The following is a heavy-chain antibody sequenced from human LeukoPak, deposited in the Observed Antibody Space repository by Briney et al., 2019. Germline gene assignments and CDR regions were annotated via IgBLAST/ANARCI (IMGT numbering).Heavy chain of an antibody. D-gene: IGHD6-19*01. V-gene: IGHV3-53*01. CDR3: ARGTSTVSAGYY. Sequence: TGGSLRLSCAASGFTVSSDYMSWVRQAPGKGLEWVPVIYTGGSTYYADSVKGRFTISRDTSKNTLHLQMNSLRAEDTAVYYCARGTSTVSAGYYWGQGTLVTVSS. CDR1: GFTVSSDY. J-gene: IGHJ4*02. CDR2: IYTGGST.